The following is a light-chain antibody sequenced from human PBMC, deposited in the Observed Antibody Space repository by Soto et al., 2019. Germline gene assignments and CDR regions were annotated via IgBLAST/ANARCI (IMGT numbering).Light chain of an antibody. V-gene: IGLV1-44*01. J-gene: IGLJ2*01. Sequence: QSVLTQPPSASGTPGQRVTISCSGSSSNIGSNTVNWYQQLPGTAPKLLIYSDNQRPSGVPDRFSGSKSGTSASLAISGLQSEDEADYSCAAWDDSLSGAIFGGGTKLTVL. CDR3: AAWDDSLSGAI. CDR1: SSNIGSNT. CDR2: SDN.